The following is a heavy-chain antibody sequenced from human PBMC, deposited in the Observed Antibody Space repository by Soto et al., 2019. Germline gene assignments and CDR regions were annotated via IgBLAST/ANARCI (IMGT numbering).Heavy chain of an antibody. Sequence: GGSLRLSCAASGFTFSDYYMSWIRQAPGKGLEWVSYISRSSTYTDYGDSVKGRFTISRDNAKNSLYLQMNSPRAEDTAVYYCARDSAAGTNYYGLDVWGQGTTVTVSS. D-gene: IGHD6-13*01. CDR2: ISRSSTYT. CDR1: GFTFSDYY. CDR3: ARDSAAGTNYYGLDV. V-gene: IGHV3-11*06. J-gene: IGHJ6*02.